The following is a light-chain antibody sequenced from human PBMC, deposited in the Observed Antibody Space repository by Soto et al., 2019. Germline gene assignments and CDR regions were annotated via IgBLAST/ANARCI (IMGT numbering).Light chain of an antibody. CDR1: RNVSIY. J-gene: IGKJ5*01. CDR2: ATS. Sequence: EIPLPQSPSSPAASVGDRLTLTCRASRNVSIYLNWYQHKPGKGPTLLIHATSNLQIGVPSRFSGSGSGTEFTLTISSLEPEDFGTYYCQQSYKMPSFGQGTRLEI. V-gene: IGKV1-39*01. CDR3: QQSYKMPS.